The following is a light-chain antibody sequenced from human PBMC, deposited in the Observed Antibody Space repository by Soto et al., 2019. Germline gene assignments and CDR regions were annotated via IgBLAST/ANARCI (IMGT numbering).Light chain of an antibody. CDR1: QSVDND. CDR3: QQYYSTPWT. J-gene: IGKJ1*01. CDR2: GAS. V-gene: IGKV3-15*01. Sequence: EIVMTQSPATLSVSPGDRATLSCRASQSVDNDLAWYQQKPGQPPRLLIYGASTRATGIPARFSGSGSGTEFTLTISSLQAEDVAVYYCQQYYSTPWTFGQGTKVDIK.